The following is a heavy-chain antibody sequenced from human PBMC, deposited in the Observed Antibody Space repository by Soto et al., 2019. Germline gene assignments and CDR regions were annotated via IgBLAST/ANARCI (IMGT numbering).Heavy chain of an antibody. V-gene: IGHV3-74*01. D-gene: IGHD2-15*01. CDR3: AKTGCNGGSCFSWFDP. J-gene: IGHJ5*02. Sequence: EVQLVESGGGFNQPGGSLRLSCAASGFTFSTYCMHWVRHTPGTGLVWVSRTCRYGRELYYADSVKGRFTISRDDAKNTLYLQMDSLRLDDSAVYYCAKTGCNGGSCFSWFDPWGQGTPVIVSS. CDR1: GFTFSTYC. CDR2: TCRYGREL.